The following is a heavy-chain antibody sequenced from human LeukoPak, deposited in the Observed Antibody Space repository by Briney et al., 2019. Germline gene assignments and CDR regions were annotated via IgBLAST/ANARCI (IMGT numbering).Heavy chain of an antibody. V-gene: IGHV6-1*01. Sequence: SQTLSLTCAISGDSFSSNSAAWDWIRQSPWRGLEWLGRTYQRSKWYNDYAVSVKSRITINPDTSKNHFSLQLNSVTPEDTAVYYCARSPYYYDGSGYYSFDYWGQGTLVTVSS. J-gene: IGHJ4*02. CDR2: TYQRSKWYN. CDR1: GDSFSSNSAA. CDR3: ARSPYYYDGSGYYSFDY. D-gene: IGHD3-22*01.